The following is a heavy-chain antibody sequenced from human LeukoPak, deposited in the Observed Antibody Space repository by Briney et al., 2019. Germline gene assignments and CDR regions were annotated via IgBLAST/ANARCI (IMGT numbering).Heavy chain of an antibody. CDR2: INPKSGGT. CDR1: GYTFTGYY. Sequence: GASVKVSCKASGYTFTGYYMHWVRQAPGQGLEWMGWINPKSGGTNYAQNFQGRVTMTRDTSISTAYMELSGLRSDDRAVYYCVRDAIAAAGTGGWGQGTQVTVSS. D-gene: IGHD6-13*01. CDR3: VRDAIAAAGTGG. J-gene: IGHJ4*02. V-gene: IGHV1-2*02.